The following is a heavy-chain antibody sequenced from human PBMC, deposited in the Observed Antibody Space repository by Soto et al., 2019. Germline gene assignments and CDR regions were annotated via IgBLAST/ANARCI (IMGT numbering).Heavy chain of an antibody. CDR2: INPNSGDT. V-gene: IGHV1-2*02. CDR3: TRDTKYSFETSAFDY. D-gene: IGHD3-22*01. Sequence: ASVKVSCKASGYTLSGYYIYWVRQAPGQGLEWMGWINPNSGDTSYAQKFQGRVTMTRDSSINTAYMELSRLRSDDTAVYYCTRDTKYSFETSAFDYWGQGTPVTVSS. J-gene: IGHJ4*02. CDR1: GYTLSGYY.